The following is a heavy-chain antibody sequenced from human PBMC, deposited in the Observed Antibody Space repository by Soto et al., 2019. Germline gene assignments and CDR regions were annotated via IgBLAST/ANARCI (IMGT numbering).Heavy chain of an antibody. J-gene: IGHJ4*02. Sequence: VQLLESGGGLVQPGGSLRLSCVASGFTFSDHYMDWVRQAPGKGLEWVARVRNKANSYSTQYAASVEGRFTVSRDDSKNSVFLQMNSLKSDDTAVYYCVRVHLGAPTRYFDYWGQGTLVTVSS. CDR1: GFTFSDHY. V-gene: IGHV3-72*01. CDR3: VRVHLGAPTRYFDY. CDR2: VRNKANSYST.